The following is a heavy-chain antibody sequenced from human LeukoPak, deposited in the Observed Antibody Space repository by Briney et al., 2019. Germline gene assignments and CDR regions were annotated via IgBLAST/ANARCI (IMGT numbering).Heavy chain of an antibody. V-gene: IGHV3-23*01. D-gene: IGHD3-10*01. Sequence: TGGSLRLSCAASGFTFSSYAMSWVRQAPGKGLEWVSAISGSGGSTYYADSVKGRLTISRDNSKNTLYLQMNSLRAEDTAVYYCAKALMVRGVRFDYWGQGTLVTVSS. CDR2: ISGSGGST. J-gene: IGHJ4*02. CDR1: GFTFSSYA. CDR3: AKALMVRGVRFDY.